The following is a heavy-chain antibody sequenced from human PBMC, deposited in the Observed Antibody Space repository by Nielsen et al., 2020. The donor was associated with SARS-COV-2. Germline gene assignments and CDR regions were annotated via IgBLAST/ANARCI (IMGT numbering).Heavy chain of an antibody. CDR1: GFTFSSYV. Sequence: GESLKISCSASGFTFSSYVLHWVRQAPGKGLEYVSGINGNGGSAYYTDSVKGRFSISRDNSKSTVYLQMSSLRAEDTGVYHCVSRPPGSSWSHFDYWGQGTLVTVSS. V-gene: IGHV3-64D*09. CDR2: INGNGGSA. J-gene: IGHJ4*02. D-gene: IGHD6-13*01. CDR3: VSRPPGSSWSHFDY.